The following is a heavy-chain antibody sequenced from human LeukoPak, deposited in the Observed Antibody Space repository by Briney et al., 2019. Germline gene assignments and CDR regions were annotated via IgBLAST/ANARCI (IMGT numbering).Heavy chain of an antibody. J-gene: IGHJ6*02. CDR1: GGTFSSYA. D-gene: IGHD2-2*02. Sequence: VASVKVSCKASGGTFSSYAISWVRQAPGQGLEWMGRIIPILGIANYAQKFQGRVTMTTDTSTSTAYMELRSLRSDDTAVYYCARDIVVVPAAIHRGYYYYYGMDVWGQGTTVTVSS. V-gene: IGHV1-69*04. CDR3: ARDIVVVPAAIHRGYYYYYGMDV. CDR2: IIPILGIA.